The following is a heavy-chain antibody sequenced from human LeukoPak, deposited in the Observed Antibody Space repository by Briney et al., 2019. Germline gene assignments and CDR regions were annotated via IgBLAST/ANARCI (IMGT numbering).Heavy chain of an antibody. D-gene: IGHD2-2*01. CDR3: ARDEKVVPAAIFYYGMDV. Sequence: GGSLRLSCAASGFTFSSYSMNWVRQAPGKGLEWVSSISSSSSYIYYADSVEGRFTISRDNAKNSLYLQMNSLRAEDTAVYYCARDEKVVPAAIFYYGMDVWGKGTTVTVSS. V-gene: IGHV3-21*01. CDR2: ISSSSSYI. CDR1: GFTFSSYS. J-gene: IGHJ6*04.